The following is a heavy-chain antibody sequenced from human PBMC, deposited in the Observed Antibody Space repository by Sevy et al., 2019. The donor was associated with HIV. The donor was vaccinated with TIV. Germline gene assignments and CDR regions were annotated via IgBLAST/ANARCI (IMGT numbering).Heavy chain of an antibody. CDR3: ATAGGGWNYFDY. CDR2: LDNSGDNT. CDR1: GFTYDNYA. J-gene: IGHJ4*02. Sequence: GGSLRLSCAASGFTYDNYAMTWVRQTPGKGLEWVSTLDNSGDNTYNADSVKGRFTITRDNPKNTLYLQMDSLRAEDTAIYYCATAGGGWNYFDYSGQGTLVTASS. D-gene: IGHD6-19*01. V-gene: IGHV3-23*01.